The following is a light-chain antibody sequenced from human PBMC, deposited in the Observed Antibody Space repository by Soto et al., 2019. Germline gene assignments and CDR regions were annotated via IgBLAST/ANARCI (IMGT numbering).Light chain of an antibody. CDR1: QSISSW. V-gene: IGKV1-5*01. CDR3: QQYNSYSLT. J-gene: IGKJ4*01. Sequence: TLSASVGDRVTITCRASQSISSWLAWYQQKPGKAPKLLIYDASSLESGVPSRFSGSGSGTEFTLTISSLQPDDFATYYCQQYNSYSLTFGGGTKVDIK. CDR2: DAS.